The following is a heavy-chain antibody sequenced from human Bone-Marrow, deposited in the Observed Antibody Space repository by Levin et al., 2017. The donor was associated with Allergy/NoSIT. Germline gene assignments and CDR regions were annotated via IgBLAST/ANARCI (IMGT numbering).Heavy chain of an antibody. CDR3: ARDFSAAVGTAFDY. J-gene: IGHJ4*02. Sequence: SETLSLTCAVSGASISSSNWWSWVRQPPGKGLEWIGEIFHCGNTNYNPSLKGRVTMSIDKSKNQFSLKLNSVTAADTAVYYCARDFSAAVGTAFDYWGQGTLVTVSS. CDR1: GASISSSNW. D-gene: IGHD6-13*01. V-gene: IGHV4-4*02. CDR2: IFHCGNT.